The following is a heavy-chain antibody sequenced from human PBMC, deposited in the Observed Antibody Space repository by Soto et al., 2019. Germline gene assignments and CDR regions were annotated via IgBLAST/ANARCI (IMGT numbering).Heavy chain of an antibody. J-gene: IGHJ5*02. CDR3: ARDLRHSSSWYWWFDP. CDR2: INAGNGNT. D-gene: IGHD6-13*01. Sequence: ASVKVSCKASGYTFTSYGISWVRQAPGQRLEWMGWINAGNGNTKYSQKFQGRVTITRDTSASTAYMELSSLRSEDTAVYYCARDLRHSSSWYWWFDPWGQGTLVTVSS. CDR1: GYTFTSYG. V-gene: IGHV1-3*01.